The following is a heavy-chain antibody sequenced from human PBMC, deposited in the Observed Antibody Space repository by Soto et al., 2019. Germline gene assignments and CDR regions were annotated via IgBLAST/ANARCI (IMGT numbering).Heavy chain of an antibody. CDR1: GFTFSSCS. D-gene: IGHD2-21*02. CDR3: ARVKVVTATAF. J-gene: IGHJ4*02. CDR2: ISSSSSTI. Sequence: LRLSCAASGFTFSSCSMNWVRQAPGKGLERVSYISSSSSTIYYADSVKGRFTISRDNAKNSLYLQMHSLRDGDTAVYYCARVKVVTATAFWRQVSLVCASS. V-gene: IGHV3-48*02.